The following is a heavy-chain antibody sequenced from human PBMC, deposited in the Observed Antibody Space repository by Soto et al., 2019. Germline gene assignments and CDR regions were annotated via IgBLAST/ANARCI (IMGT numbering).Heavy chain of an antibody. CDR1: GYTFTSYG. D-gene: IGHD3-3*01. CDR2: ISAYNGNT. V-gene: IGHV1-18*01. Sequence: ASVKVSCKASGYTFTSYGISWVRQAPGQGLEWMGWISAYNGNTNYAQKLQGRVTMTTDTSTSTAYMELRSLRSDDTAVYYCARRFLAWTPYYFDYWGQGTLVTVSS. CDR3: ARRFLAWTPYYFDY. J-gene: IGHJ4*02.